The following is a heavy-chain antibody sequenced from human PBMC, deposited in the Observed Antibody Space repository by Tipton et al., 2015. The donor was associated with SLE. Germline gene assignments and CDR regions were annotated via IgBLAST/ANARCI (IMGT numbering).Heavy chain of an antibody. D-gene: IGHD3-9*01. V-gene: IGHV1-18*01. Sequence: QLVQSGPEVKKPGASVKVSCKASGYTFTSYGISWVRQAPGQGLEWMGWISAYNGNTNYAQKLQGRVTMTTDTSTSIAYMELRSLRSDDTAVYYCARYLGDILTGYYNDYYYYYMDVWGKGTTVTVSS. CDR3: ARYLGDILTGYYNDYYYYYMDV. CDR1: GYTFTSYG. CDR2: ISAYNGNT. J-gene: IGHJ6*03.